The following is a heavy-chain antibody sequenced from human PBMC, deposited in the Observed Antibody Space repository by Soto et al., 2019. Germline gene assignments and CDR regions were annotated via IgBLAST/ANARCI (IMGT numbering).Heavy chain of an antibody. CDR3: AKGLSAIVGTTLPRDAFNI. CDR2: ISHDGSYK. J-gene: IGHJ3*02. Sequence: GGSLRLSCAASGFSFTTYVMHWVRQAPGKGLEWVAVISHDGSYKYYGDAVKGRFTISRDTSKNAVYLEMNSLRPEDTAVYYCAKGLSAIVGTTLPRDAFNIWGQGTMVTVSS. CDR1: GFSFTTYV. V-gene: IGHV3-30*18. D-gene: IGHD1-26*01.